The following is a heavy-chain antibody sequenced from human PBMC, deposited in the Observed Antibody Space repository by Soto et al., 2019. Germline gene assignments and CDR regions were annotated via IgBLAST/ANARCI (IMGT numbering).Heavy chain of an antibody. J-gene: IGHJ4*02. CDR2: ISWNSGSI. CDR3: AKDHQSPFDY. Sequence: GGSMRLSCAASGFTFDDYAMHWVRQAPGKGLEWVSGISWNSGSIGYADSVKGRFTISRDNAKNSLYLQMNSLRAADTDLYYCAKDHQSPFDYWGQGTLVAVSS. V-gene: IGHV3-9*01. CDR1: GFTFDDYA.